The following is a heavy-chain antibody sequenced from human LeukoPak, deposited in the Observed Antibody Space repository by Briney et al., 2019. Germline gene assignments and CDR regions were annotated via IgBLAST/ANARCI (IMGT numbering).Heavy chain of an antibody. CDR2: ISSSSSYI. CDR3: ARMGQQLLHDAFDI. J-gene: IGHJ3*02. V-gene: IGHV3-21*01. CDR1: GFTFSNAW. Sequence: GGSLRLSCATSGFTFSNAWMNWVRQAPGKGLEWVSSISSSSSYIYYADSVKGRFTISRDNAKNSLYLQMNSLRAEDTAVYYCARMGQQLLHDAFDIWGQGTMVTVSS. D-gene: IGHD6-13*01.